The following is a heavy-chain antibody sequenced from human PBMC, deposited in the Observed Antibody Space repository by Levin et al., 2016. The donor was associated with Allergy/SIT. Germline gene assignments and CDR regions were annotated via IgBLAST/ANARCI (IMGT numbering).Heavy chain of an antibody. Sequence: ASVKVSCKVSGYTFTDYYMHWVQQAPGKGLEWMGLVDPEDGETIYAEKFQGRVTITADTSTDTAYMELSSLRSEDTAVYYCATVAQWELRGEAGLGYWGQGTLVTVSS. CDR1: GYTFTDYY. V-gene: IGHV1-69-2*01. J-gene: IGHJ4*02. CDR2: VDPEDGET. D-gene: IGHD1-26*01. CDR3: ATVAQWELRGEAGLGY.